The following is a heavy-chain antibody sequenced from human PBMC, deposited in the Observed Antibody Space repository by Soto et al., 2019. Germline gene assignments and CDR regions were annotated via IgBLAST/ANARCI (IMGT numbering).Heavy chain of an antibody. CDR3: ARDLTMVRGVIYYMDV. J-gene: IGHJ6*03. D-gene: IGHD3-10*01. CDR2: INAGSGNT. CDR1: GYTFTSYA. V-gene: IGHV1-3*01. Sequence: QVPLVQSGAEVKKPGASVKVSCKASGYTFTSYAMHWVRQAPGQRLEWMGWINAGSGNTKYSQKFQGRVAITRDTSASTAYMELSSLRSEDTAIYYCARDLTMVRGVIYYMDVWGKGTKVTVSS.